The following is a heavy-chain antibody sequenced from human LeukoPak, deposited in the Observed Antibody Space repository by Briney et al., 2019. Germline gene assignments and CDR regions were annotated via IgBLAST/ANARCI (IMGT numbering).Heavy chain of an antibody. CDR2: IYSGGST. CDR1: GASLNSYY. Sequence: SETLSLTCTVSGASLNSYYWSWIRQPAGKGLEWIGRIYSGGSTNYNPSLKSRVTLSVDTSKNQFSLRLSSLTVADTAVYYCAREGRYGDYEGYWGQGTLATVSS. CDR3: AREGRYGDYEGY. V-gene: IGHV4-4*07. D-gene: IGHD4-17*01. J-gene: IGHJ4*02.